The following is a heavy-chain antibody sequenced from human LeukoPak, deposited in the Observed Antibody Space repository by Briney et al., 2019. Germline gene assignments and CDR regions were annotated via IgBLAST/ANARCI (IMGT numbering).Heavy chain of an antibody. CDR2: INPSGGST. Sequence: ASVKVSCKASGYTFTSYYMHWVRQAPGQGLEWMGIINPSGGSTSYAQKFQGRVTMTRDMSTGTVYMELSSLRSEDTAVYYCARDPYDSSGYYGGYYYYYYMDVWGKGTTVTVSS. CDR3: ARDPYDSSGYYGGYYYYYYMDV. V-gene: IGHV1-46*01. J-gene: IGHJ6*03. D-gene: IGHD3-22*01. CDR1: GYTFTSYY.